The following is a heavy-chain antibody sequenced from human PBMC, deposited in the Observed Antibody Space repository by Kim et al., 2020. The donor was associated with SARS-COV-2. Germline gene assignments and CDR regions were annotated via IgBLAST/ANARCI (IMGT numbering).Heavy chain of an antibody. V-gene: IGHV3-33*01. Sequence: GGSLRLSCAASGFTFSSYGMHWVRQAPGKGLEWVAVIWYDGSNKYYADSVKGRFTISRDNSKNTLYLQMNSLRAEDTAVYYCARDTGEGWLQSHYFDYWGQGTLVTVSS. CDR1: GFTFSSYG. CDR3: ARDTGEGWLQSHYFDY. D-gene: IGHD5-12*01. CDR2: IWYDGSNK. J-gene: IGHJ4*02.